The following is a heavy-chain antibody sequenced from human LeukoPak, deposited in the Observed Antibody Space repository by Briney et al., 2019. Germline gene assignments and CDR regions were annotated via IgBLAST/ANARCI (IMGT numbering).Heavy chain of an antibody. CDR3: TRVCSGGTCFDF. CDR1: GGSISSSGSC. CDR2: ICYSGST. Sequence: NPSETLSHTCTVSGGSISSSGSCWGWIRQPPREGLEWIGTICYSGSTYYNPSLKSRVTMSVDTSKIQFSLNLSSVTAADTAVYYCTRVCSGGTCFDFWDQGTLVTVSS. V-gene: IGHV4-39*01. J-gene: IGHJ4*02. D-gene: IGHD2-15*01.